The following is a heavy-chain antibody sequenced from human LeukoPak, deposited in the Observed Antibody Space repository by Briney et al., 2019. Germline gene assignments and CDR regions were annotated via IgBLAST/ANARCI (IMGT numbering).Heavy chain of an antibody. J-gene: IGHJ4*02. CDR3: ARGIDY. V-gene: IGHV3-21*01. CDR2: ISGNNTYI. CDR1: GFTFSTYT. Sequence: GGSLRLSCAASGFTFSTYTMNWVRQAPGKGLEWVSSISGNNTYIHKADSVKGRFTISRDNAKNSLYLQMNSLRAEDTAVYYCARGIDYWGQETTVTVSS.